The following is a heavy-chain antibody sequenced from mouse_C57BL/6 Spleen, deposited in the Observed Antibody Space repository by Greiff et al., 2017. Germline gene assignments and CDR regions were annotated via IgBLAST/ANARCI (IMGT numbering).Heavy chain of an antibody. J-gene: IGHJ2*01. Sequence: VQLLQSGAELVKPGASVKLSCTASGYTFTSYWMHWVKQRPGRGLEWIGWIDPNSGGTKYNEKVKSKATLTVDKPSSTAFMQLTSLTTEDSAVYYCGRCDYWGQGTTLTVSS. CDR2: IDPNSGGT. CDR3: GRCDY. V-gene: IGHV1-72*01. CDR1: GYTFTSYW.